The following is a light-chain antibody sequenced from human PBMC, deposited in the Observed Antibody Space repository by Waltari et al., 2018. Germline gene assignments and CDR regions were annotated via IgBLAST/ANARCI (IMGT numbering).Light chain of an antibody. J-gene: IGLJ1*01. CDR1: DSDVGAYDF. Sequence: QSALTQPASVSGSPGQSLTISCSGTDSDVGAYDFVHWYQQHPGKAPHLIIYEVSNRPSGISNRFSASKSGNTASLTISGLQAEDEADYYCSSYTTSSAPGVFGTGTRVTVL. V-gene: IGLV2-14*01. CDR2: EVS. CDR3: SSYTTSSAPGV.